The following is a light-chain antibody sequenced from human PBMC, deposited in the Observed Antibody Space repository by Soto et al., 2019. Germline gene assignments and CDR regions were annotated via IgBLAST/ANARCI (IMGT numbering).Light chain of an antibody. CDR1: QSVSSRY. CDR2: DAS. J-gene: IGKJ5*01. V-gene: IGKV3-20*01. Sequence: IVLTQSPGTLPLSPGGRATLSCWASQSVSSRYLAWYQQKPGQAPRLLLCDASNRPAGIPESCSGRGSGADFPLTISRLEPQDSAIYYCQQYVISVTFGQGTRL. CDR3: QQYVISVT.